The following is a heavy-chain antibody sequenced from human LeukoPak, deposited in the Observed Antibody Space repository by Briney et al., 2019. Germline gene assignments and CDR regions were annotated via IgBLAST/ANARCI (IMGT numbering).Heavy chain of an antibody. CDR1: GFTFSRYG. V-gene: IGHV3-48*01. D-gene: IGHD2-15*01. CDR3: ARDGLWCSGGSCYSGAFDI. Sequence: GGSLRLSCAASGFTFSRYGMSWVRQAPGKGLEWVSYISSSSSTIYYADSVKGRFTISRDNAKNSLYLQMNSLRAEDTAVYYCARDGLWCSGGSCYSGAFDIWGQGTMVTVSS. CDR2: ISSSSSTI. J-gene: IGHJ3*02.